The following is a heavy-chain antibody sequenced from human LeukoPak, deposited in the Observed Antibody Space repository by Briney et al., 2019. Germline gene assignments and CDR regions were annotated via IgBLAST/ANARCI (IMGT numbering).Heavy chain of an antibody. D-gene: IGHD2-2*01. CDR2: ISYDGSNK. J-gene: IGHJ4*02. CDR3: ANHVVPAAMPGYYFDY. V-gene: IGHV3-30*18. Sequence: GGSLRLSCAASGFTFSSYGMHWVRQAPGKGLEWVAVISYDGSNKYYADSVKGRFTISRDNSKNTLYLQMNSLRAEDTAVYYCANHVVPAAMPGYYFDYWGQGTLVTVSS. CDR1: GFTFSSYG.